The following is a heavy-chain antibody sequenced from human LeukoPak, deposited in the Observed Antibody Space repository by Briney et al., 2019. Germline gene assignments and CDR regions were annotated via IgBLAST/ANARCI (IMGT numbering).Heavy chain of an antibody. D-gene: IGHD3-10*01. CDR2: IKQDGSQG. Sequence: PGGSLRLSCAASGFTFSNYWVNWVRQAPGKGLEWLANIKQDGSQGHYVDSVKGRFTISRDNAKNSLYLQMNTLRAEDTAVYYCARDYSASGSFDYWGQGTLVTVSS. J-gene: IGHJ4*02. CDR1: GFTFSNYW. CDR3: ARDYSASGSFDY. V-gene: IGHV3-7*01.